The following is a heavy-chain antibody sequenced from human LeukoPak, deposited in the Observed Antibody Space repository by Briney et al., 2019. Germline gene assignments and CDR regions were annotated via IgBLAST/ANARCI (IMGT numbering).Heavy chain of an antibody. CDR3: ARRASGAGSSLAWFDP. D-gene: IGHD3-10*01. Sequence: GESLKISCKGSGYSFTKYWIGWVRQTPGRGPEWMGIIYPGDSDVKYSPSFQGQVTISADNSITTAYLQWSSLKASDTAIYYCARRASGAGSSLAWFDPWGQGTLVTVSS. CDR2: IYPGDSDV. CDR1: GYSFTKYW. J-gene: IGHJ5*02. V-gene: IGHV5-51*01.